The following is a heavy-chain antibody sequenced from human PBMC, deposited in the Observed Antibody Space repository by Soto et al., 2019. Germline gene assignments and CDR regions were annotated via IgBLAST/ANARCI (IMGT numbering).Heavy chain of an antibody. CDR1: GYSFTSYW. CDR2: IYPGDSDT. CDR3: ARLNGIAAAGTDYFDY. D-gene: IGHD6-13*01. Sequence: PGESLKISCKGSGYSFTSYWIGWVRQMPGKGLGWMGIIYPGDSDTRYSPSFQGQVTISADKSISTAYLQWSSLKASDTAMYYCARLNGIAAAGTDYFDYWGQGTLVTVSS. J-gene: IGHJ4*02. V-gene: IGHV5-51*01.